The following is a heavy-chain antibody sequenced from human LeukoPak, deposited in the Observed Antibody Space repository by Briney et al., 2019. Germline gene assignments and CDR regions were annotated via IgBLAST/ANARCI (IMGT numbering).Heavy chain of an antibody. D-gene: IGHD1-20*01. Sequence: GGSLRLSCAASGFTFSDHYMDWVRQAPGKRLEWVGRTRNKAHIYTTEYAASVKGRFTISRDDSKNSLYLQMNSLKTEDTAVYYCTRVNNWALDRWGQGTLVTVSS. CDR3: TRVNNWALDR. CDR1: GFTFSDHY. CDR2: TRNKAHIYTT. J-gene: IGHJ5*02. V-gene: IGHV3-72*01.